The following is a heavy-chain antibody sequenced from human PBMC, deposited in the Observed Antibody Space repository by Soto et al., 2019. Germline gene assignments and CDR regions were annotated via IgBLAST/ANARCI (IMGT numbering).Heavy chain of an antibody. J-gene: IGHJ4*02. CDR3: ARAPRGGVIIVITWAQIDY. CDR2: ISPDGGST. Sequence: ASVKVSCKASGYAFTDHYMHWVRQAPGQGLEWMGIISPDGGSTRYSQKFQARITMTRDTSTSTVYMELSSLRSEDTAVYYCARAPRGGVIIVITWAQIDYWGQGTLVTVSS. D-gene: IGHD3-3*01. CDR1: GYAFTDHY. V-gene: IGHV1-46*01.